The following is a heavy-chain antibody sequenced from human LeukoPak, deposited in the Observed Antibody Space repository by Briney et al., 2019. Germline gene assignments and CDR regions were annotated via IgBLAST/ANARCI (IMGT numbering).Heavy chain of an antibody. V-gene: IGHV3-74*01. CDR2: ISDDGSYT. D-gene: IGHD2-21*01. CDR1: GFSFSSHW. CDR3: ASFGISWRSSY. J-gene: IGHJ4*02. Sequence: GGSQRLSCAASGFSFSSHWVHWVRQAPGKGLVWVSRISDDGSYTSNVDSVKGRFTISRDNVNNMLYLHMNSLRAEGTAVYYCASFGISWRSSYWGQGTLVTVSS.